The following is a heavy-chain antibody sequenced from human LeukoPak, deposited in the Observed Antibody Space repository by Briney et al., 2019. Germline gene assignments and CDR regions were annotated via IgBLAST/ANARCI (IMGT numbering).Heavy chain of an antibody. CDR1: GYTFTGYY. CDR3: ARATAENDY. Sequence: ASVKVSCKSSGYTFTGYYMHWVRQAPGQGLEWMGWINPKSGGTNYLQKFQGRVTMTRDTSISTAYMELSRLRSDDTAVYYCARATAENDYWGQGTLVTVSP. V-gene: IGHV1-2*02. D-gene: IGHD1-14*01. CDR2: INPKSGGT. J-gene: IGHJ4*02.